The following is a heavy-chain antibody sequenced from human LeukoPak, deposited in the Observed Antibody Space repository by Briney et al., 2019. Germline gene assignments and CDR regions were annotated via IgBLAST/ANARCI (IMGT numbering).Heavy chain of an antibody. CDR2: ISSSGSTI. J-gene: IGHJ4*02. CDR3: ARDRRGGFDY. D-gene: IGHD3-10*01. Sequence: GGSLRLSCAASGFTVSSNYMSWVRQAPGKGLEWVSYISSSGSTIYYADSVKGRFTISRDNAKNSLYLQMNSLRAEDTAVYYCARDRRGGFDYWGQGTLVTVSS. CDR1: GFTVSSNY. V-gene: IGHV3-11*04.